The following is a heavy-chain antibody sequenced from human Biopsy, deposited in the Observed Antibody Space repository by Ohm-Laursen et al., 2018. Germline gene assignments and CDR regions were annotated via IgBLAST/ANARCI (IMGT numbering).Heavy chain of an antibody. V-gene: IGHV4-59*11. CDR1: GGSFTGHY. CDR2: ISYTGYT. D-gene: IGHD4-23*01. J-gene: IGHJ4*02. CDR3: ARGSNDFGGLYFPR. Sequence: PSQTLSLTCTASGGSFTGHYWSWIRQPPGKGLEWIGHISYTGYTSYNASLKSRVTISVDTSRNHFSLRLSSLTAADTAVYYCARGSNDFGGLYFPRWGQGTLLTVSP.